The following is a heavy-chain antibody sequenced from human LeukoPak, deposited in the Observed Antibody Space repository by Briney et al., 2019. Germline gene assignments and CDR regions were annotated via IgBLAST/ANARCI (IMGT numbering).Heavy chain of an antibody. D-gene: IGHD3-16*01. CDR3: AKDQSYACDY. Sequence: GGSLRLSCAASRFTFSSYAMSWVRQAPGKGLEWVSGISGSGGSTSYADSVKGRFTISRDNSKNTLYLQMNSLRAEDTAVYYCAKDQSYACDYWGRGTLVTASS. V-gene: IGHV3-23*01. CDR1: RFTFSSYA. CDR2: ISGSGGST. J-gene: IGHJ4*02.